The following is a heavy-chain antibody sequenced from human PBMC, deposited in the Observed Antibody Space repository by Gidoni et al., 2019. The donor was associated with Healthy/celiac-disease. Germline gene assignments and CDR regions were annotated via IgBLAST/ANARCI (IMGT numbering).Heavy chain of an antibody. J-gene: IGHJ6*02. D-gene: IGHD6-13*01. CDR1: GFTFSSYA. CDR3: AKGDSSSWYAHYYYYGMDV. Sequence: EVQLLESGGGLVQPGVSLRLSCAASGFTFSSYAMSWVRQASGKGLEWVSAIRGSGGSTYYADSVKGRFTISRDNSKNTLYLQMNSLRAEDTAVYYCAKGDSSSWYAHYYYYGMDVWGQGTTVTVSS. V-gene: IGHV3-23*01. CDR2: IRGSGGST.